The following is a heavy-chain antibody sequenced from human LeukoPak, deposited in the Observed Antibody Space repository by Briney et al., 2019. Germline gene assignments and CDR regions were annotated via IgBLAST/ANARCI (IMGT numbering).Heavy chain of an antibody. V-gene: IGHV3-23*01. D-gene: IGHD6-19*01. CDR2: INTAGDNT. CDR3: AKDLRSGWYDYYFYYIDV. J-gene: IGHJ6*03. CDR1: GFTFDSYA. Sequence: GGSLRLSCAASGFTFDSYAMSWVRQTPGKGLQWVASINTAGDNTYTVNPVKGRFTISRDNSQNTLYLQMYRLRAEDTAVYYCAKDLRSGWYDYYFYYIDVWGKGTTVTVSS.